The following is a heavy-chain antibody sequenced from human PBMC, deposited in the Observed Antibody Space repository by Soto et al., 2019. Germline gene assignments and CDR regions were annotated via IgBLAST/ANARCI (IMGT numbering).Heavy chain of an antibody. Sequence: GSLRLSCATSGFTFSASAMHWVRQVSGKGLEWIARIRSKANNYATTYGPSVKGRFTISRDDSENTVYLQMNSLKTEDTAIYYCAKQIYGGNSWGQGTLVTVS. CDR1: GFTFSASA. CDR3: AKQIYGGNS. J-gene: IGHJ4*02. CDR2: IRSKANNYAT. V-gene: IGHV3-73*01. D-gene: IGHD2-21*02.